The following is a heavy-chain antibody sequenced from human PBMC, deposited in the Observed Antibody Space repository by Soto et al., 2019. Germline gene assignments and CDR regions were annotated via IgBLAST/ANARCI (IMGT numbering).Heavy chain of an antibody. D-gene: IGHD6-19*01. CDR1: CGSVSSGGYY. CDR3: ARVIAVAGNNDY. J-gene: IGHJ4*02. V-gene: IGHV4-61*08. Sequence: PSETLSLTCTVSCGSVSSGGYYWSWIRQPPGKGLEWIGYIYYSGSTNYNPSLKSRVTISVDTSKNQFSLKLSSVTAADTAVYYCARVIAVAGNNDYWGQGNPVTVSS. CDR2: IYYSGST.